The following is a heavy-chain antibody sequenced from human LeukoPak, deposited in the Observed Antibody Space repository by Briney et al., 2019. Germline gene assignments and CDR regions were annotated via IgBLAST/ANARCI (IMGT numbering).Heavy chain of an antibody. CDR2: ISSEGGRT. D-gene: IGHD5-18*01. CDR1: GFHFSSYA. CDR3: ARGGRGYSYGDDAFDI. Sequence: GGSLRLSCSASGFHFSSYAMHWVRQAPGQGLEYVSAISSEGGRTYHADSMKGRFIISRDNAKNSLYLQMNSLRAEDTAVYYCARGGRGYSYGDDAFDIWGQGTMVTVSS. V-gene: IGHV3-64*04. J-gene: IGHJ3*02.